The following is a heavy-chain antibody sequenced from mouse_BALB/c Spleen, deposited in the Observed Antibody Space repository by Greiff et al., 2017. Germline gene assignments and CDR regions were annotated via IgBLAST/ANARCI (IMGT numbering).Heavy chain of an antibody. V-gene: IGHV1-87*01. Sequence: QVQLKESGAELARPGASVKLSCKASGYTFTSYWMQWVKQRPGQGLEWIGAIYPGDGDTRYTQKFKGKATLTADKASSTAYMQLSSLASEDSAVYYCARGGITTAYYFDYWGQGTTLTVSS. CDR3: ARGGITTAYYFDY. CDR1: GYTFTSYW. D-gene: IGHD1-2*01. CDR2: IYPGDGDT. J-gene: IGHJ2*01.